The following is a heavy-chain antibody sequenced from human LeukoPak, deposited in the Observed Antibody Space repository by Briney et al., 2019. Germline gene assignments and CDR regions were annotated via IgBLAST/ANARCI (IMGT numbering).Heavy chain of an antibody. V-gene: IGHV3-30*02. CDR2: IRYDGSNK. CDR3: AKEAPGDFWSGYPYYYYMDV. J-gene: IGHJ6*03. CDR1: GFTFSSYG. Sequence: GGSLRLSCAASGFTFSSYGIHWVRQAPGKGLEWVAFIRYDGSNKYYADSLKGRFTISRDNSKNTLYLQMNSLRAEDTAVYYCAKEAPGDFWSGYPYYYYMDVWGKGTTVTVSS. D-gene: IGHD3-3*01.